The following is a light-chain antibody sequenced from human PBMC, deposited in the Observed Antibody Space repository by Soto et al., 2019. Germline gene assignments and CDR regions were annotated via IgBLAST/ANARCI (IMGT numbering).Light chain of an antibody. Sequence: QSVLTQPPSVSGAPGQMVTISCTGSSSNIGAGYDVHWYQQLPGTAPKLLIYGNSNRPSGVPDRFSGSKSGTSASLAITGLQAEDEADYCCQSYDSSLSGSVVFGGGTKLTVL. V-gene: IGLV1-40*01. CDR3: QSYDSSLSGSVV. J-gene: IGLJ2*01. CDR1: SSNIGAGYD. CDR2: GNS.